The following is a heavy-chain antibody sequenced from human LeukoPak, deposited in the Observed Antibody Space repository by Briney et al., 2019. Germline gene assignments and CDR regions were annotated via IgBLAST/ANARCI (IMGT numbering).Heavy chain of an antibody. CDR3: ARESRRRVPPSDIENYFDY. CDR1: NGSLSGYY. CDR2: IVYNGNT. V-gene: IGHV4-34*12. J-gene: IGHJ4*02. Sequence: SETLSLTCAVYNGSLSGYYWSWFRQSPGKGLEWIGEIVYNGNTNYNPSLKSRLTISLDTSKNQFSLRLISVTAADTVFYYCARESRRRVPPSDIENYFDYWGQGTLVTVSS. D-gene: IGHD1-26*01.